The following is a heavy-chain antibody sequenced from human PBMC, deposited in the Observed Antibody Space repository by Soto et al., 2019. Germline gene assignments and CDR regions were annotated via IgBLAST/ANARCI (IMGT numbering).Heavy chain of an antibody. V-gene: IGHV4-31*03. J-gene: IGHJ4*02. CDR3: ARSGDCSSTSCYPDFDY. CDR2: IYYSGST. CDR1: GGSISSGGYY. Sequence: TLSLTCTVSGGSISSGGYYWSWIRQHPGKGLEWIGYIYYSGSTYYNPSLKSRVTISVDTSKNQFSLKLSSVTAADTAVYYCARSGDCSSTSCYPDFDYWGQGTLVTVSS. D-gene: IGHD2-2*01.